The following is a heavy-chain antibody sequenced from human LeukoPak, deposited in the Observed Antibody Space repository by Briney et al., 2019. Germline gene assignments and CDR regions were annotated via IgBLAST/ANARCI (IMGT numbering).Heavy chain of an antibody. J-gene: IGHJ4*02. V-gene: IGHV3-9*01. CDR1: GFTFSSYS. D-gene: IGHD3-10*01. Sequence: PGGSLRLSCAASGFTFSSYSMNWVRQAPGKGLEWVSGISWNSGSIGYADSVKGRFTISRDNAKNSLYLQMNSLRAEDTALYYCAKDYSHAYYGSGSLAFFDYWGQGTLVTVSS. CDR3: AKDYSHAYYGSGSLAFFDY. CDR2: ISWNSGSI.